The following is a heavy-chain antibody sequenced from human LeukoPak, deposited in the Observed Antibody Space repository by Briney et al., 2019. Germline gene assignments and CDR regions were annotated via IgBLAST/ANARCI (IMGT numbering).Heavy chain of an antibody. CDR3: AKAPTPVVAATLFHH. Sequence: GGSLRLFCAASGFTFSSYTMSWVRQAPGKGLEWVSVISGSGGNTYYADPVKGRFTISRDNSKNTLYMQMNSLRAEDTAVYYCAKAPTPVVAATLFHHWGQGTLVTVS. CDR2: ISGSGGNT. J-gene: IGHJ1*01. CDR1: GFTFSSYT. D-gene: IGHD2-15*01. V-gene: IGHV3-23*01.